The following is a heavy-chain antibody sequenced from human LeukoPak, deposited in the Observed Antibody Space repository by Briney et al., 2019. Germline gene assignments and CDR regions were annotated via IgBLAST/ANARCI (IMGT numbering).Heavy chain of an antibody. CDR1: GFTFSSDA. CDR3: ARHSSYCDFDY. Sequence: PGRSLRLSCAASGFTFSSDAMHCVRQAPGKGLEWVAVISYDGSNKYYADSVKGRFTISRDNSKNTLYLQMNSLRAEDTAVYYCARHSSYCDFDYWGQGTLVTGSS. D-gene: IGHD6-6*01. CDR2: ISYDGSNK. V-gene: IGHV3-30*04. J-gene: IGHJ4*02.